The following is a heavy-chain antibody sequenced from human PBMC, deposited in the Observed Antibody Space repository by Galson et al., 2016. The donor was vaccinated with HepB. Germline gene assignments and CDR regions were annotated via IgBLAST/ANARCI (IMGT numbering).Heavy chain of an antibody. CDR3: ERDYSGQLWLLGGFDS. J-gene: IGHJ5*01. D-gene: IGHD5-18*01. Sequence: SLRLSCAASGFTFSSYGMHWVRQAPGKGLEWVAVIWYDGSNKYYADSVKGRFTSTRDNSKNTLYLQMNSLRVEDTAVYYCERDYSGQLWLLGGFDSWGQGTLFTVSS. CDR1: GFTFSSYG. V-gene: IGHV3-33*01. CDR2: IWYDGSNK.